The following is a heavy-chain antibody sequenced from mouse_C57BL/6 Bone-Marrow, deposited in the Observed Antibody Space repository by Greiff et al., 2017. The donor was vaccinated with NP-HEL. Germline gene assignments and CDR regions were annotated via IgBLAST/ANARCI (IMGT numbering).Heavy chain of an antibody. Sequence: VQLQQSGPGLVQPSQSLSITCTVSGFSLTSYGVHWVRQSPGKGLEWLGVIWRGGSTDYNEAFMSSMGITKDNSKSQVFFKMNSLQADDTAIYYCARLRRYWYYDVWGTGTTVTVSS. CDR2: IWRGGST. CDR3: ARLRRYWYYDV. J-gene: IGHJ1*03. V-gene: IGHV2-5*01. CDR1: GFSLTSYG. D-gene: IGHD2-2*01.